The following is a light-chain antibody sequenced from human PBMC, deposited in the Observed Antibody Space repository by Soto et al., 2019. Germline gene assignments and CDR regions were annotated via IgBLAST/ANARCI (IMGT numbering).Light chain of an antibody. CDR2: CAS. Sequence: EIVMTQSPDTLSVSPGERATLSCRASQSVSSSLAWYQHKAGQAPRVLIYCASTRATGCPARFSGSGSGTEFALTISSLQSEDFASYYCQQYHELTTHFGTGTKVDIK. V-gene: IGKV3-15*01. CDR3: QQYHELTTH. CDR1: QSVSSS. J-gene: IGKJ3*01.